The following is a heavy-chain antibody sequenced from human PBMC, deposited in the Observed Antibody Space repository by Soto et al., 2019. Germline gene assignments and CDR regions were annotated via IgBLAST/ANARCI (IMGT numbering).Heavy chain of an antibody. Sequence: EVQLLESGGGLVQPGGSLRLSCAASGFTFSSYAMSWVRQAPGKGLEWVSAISGSGGSTYYADSVKGRFTISRDNSKNTLYLQMNSLRAEDTAVYYCAKDPPTRVPIYYYYGMDVCGQGTTVTVSS. V-gene: IGHV3-23*01. J-gene: IGHJ6*02. CDR3: AKDPPTRVPIYYYYGMDV. CDR2: ISGSGGST. D-gene: IGHD1-1*01. CDR1: GFTFSSYA.